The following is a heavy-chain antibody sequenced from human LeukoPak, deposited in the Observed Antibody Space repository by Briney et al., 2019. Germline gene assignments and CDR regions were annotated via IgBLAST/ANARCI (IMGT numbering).Heavy chain of an antibody. Sequence: SETLSLTCAVYGGSFSGYYWSWIRQPPGKGLEWIGEINHSGSTNYNPSLKSRVTISVDTSKNQFSLKLSSVTAADTAVYYCARIVRRPHYYYGMDAWGKGTTVTVSS. D-gene: IGHD4-17*01. CDR2: INHSGST. V-gene: IGHV4-34*01. CDR3: ARIVRRPHYYYGMDA. J-gene: IGHJ6*04. CDR1: GGSFSGYY.